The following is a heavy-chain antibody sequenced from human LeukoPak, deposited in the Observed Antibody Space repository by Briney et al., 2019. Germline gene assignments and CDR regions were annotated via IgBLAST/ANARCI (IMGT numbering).Heavy chain of an antibody. CDR2: IYYSGST. CDR3: ARVEEQLVR. V-gene: IGHV4-59*01. CDR1: GGSISSYY. D-gene: IGHD6-6*01. Sequence: SETLSLTCTVSGGSISSYYWSWIRQPPGKGLEWIGYIYYSGSTNYNPSLKRRVTISVDTSKNQFSLKLSSVTAADTAVYYCARVEEQLVRWGQGTLVTVSS. J-gene: IGHJ4*02.